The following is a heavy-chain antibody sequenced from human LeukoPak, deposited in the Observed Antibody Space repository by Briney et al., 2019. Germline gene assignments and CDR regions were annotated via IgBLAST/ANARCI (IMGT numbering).Heavy chain of an antibody. CDR1: GFSFSSYW. Sequence: PGGSLRLSCAASGFSFSSYWMSWVRQAPGEGLEWVANIKQDGSEKYYVDSVKGRFTISRDNAKNSLYLQMNSLRSEDTAVYFCARDIVMVTAIQDYWGQGTLVTVSS. D-gene: IGHD2-21*02. J-gene: IGHJ4*02. CDR2: IKQDGSEK. V-gene: IGHV3-7*01. CDR3: ARDIVMVTAIQDY.